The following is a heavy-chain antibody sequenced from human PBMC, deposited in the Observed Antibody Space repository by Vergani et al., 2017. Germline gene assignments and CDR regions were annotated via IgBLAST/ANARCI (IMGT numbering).Heavy chain of an antibody. D-gene: IGHD2-2*01. CDR2: ISGSGGST. J-gene: IGHJ6*03. Sequence: EVQLLQSEGAVVQPGGSLRLSCVASGFTFSSHAMSWVRQAPGKGLEWVSAISGSGGSTYYADSVKGRFTISRDNSKNTLYLQMNSLRAEDTAVYYCAKGLNGVGCSSTSCYRNYYYYMDVWGKGTTVTVSS. CDR3: AKGLNGVGCSSTSCYRNYYYYMDV. CDR1: GFTFSSHA. V-gene: IGHV3-23*01.